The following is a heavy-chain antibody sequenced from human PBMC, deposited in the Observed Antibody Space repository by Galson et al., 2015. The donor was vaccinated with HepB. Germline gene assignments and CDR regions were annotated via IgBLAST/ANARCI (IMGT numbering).Heavy chain of an antibody. CDR2: FDPEDGET. V-gene: IGHV1-24*01. CDR3: ATDGTLGIAAAGTMDY. D-gene: IGHD6-13*01. J-gene: IGHJ4*02. Sequence: SVKVSCKVSGYTLTELSMHWVRQAPGKGLEWMGGFDPEDGETIYAQKFQGRVTMTEDTFTDTAYMELSSLRSEDTAVYYCATDGTLGIAAAGTMDYWGQGTLVTVSS. CDR1: GYTLTELS.